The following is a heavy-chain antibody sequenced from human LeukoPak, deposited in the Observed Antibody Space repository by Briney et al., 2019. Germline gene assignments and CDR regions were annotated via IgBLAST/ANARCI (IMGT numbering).Heavy chain of an antibody. D-gene: IGHD3-22*01. CDR3: ARGPVESRGNVFDI. Sequence: GGSLRLSCAASGLTVSSNYMTWVRQPPGQGLEWVSVLYSDGRTFYPDSVKGRFTISRDNSKNMLSLQMNSLRAEDTAVYFCARGPVESRGNVFDIWGQGTMVTVSS. CDR1: GLTVSSNY. J-gene: IGHJ3*02. CDR2: LYSDGRT. V-gene: IGHV3-53*01.